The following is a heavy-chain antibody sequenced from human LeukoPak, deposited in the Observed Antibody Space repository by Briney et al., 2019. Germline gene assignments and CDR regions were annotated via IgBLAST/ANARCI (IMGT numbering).Heavy chain of an antibody. Sequence: RASVKDSCKSSGGTFVSYAISWVRQAPGQGLEWMGGIIPIFCTANYAQKFKSRVTINADESTSTAYVELSSLRSEDTAVYYCARETGGVGGTGDYWGQGTLVTVSS. V-gene: IGHV1-69*01. CDR2: IIPIFCTA. J-gene: IGHJ4*02. CDR1: GGTFVSYA. CDR3: ARETGGVGGTGDY. D-gene: IGHD1-26*01.